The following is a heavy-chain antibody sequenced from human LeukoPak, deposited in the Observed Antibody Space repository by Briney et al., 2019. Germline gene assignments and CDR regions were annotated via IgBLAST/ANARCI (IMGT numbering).Heavy chain of an antibody. CDR2: ISSSGTIK. D-gene: IGHD5-18*01. CDR3: ARVGGYSYGGELDH. J-gene: IGHJ4*02. Sequence: GGSLRLSCAASGFTFRSYEMNWVRQAPGKGLEWISFISSSGTIKYYADSVKGRFTISRDDAKNSLYVQMNNLRGEDTAVYYCARVGGYSYGGELDHWGQGTLVTVSS. V-gene: IGHV3-48*03. CDR1: GFTFRSYE.